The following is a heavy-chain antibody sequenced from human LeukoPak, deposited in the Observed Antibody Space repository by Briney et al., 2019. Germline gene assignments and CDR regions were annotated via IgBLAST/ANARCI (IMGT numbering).Heavy chain of an antibody. CDR1: GGSISSSSYY. D-gene: IGHD3-10*01. J-gene: IGHJ6*03. CDR2: MYYSGST. V-gene: IGHV4-39*07. CDR3: ARVYGSGWGPYYYYYMDV. Sequence: SETLSLTCTVSGGSISSSSYYWGWIRQPPGKGLEWIGSMYYSGSTYYTPSLKSRVTISLDTSQNQFSLKLSSVTAADTAVYYCARVYGSGWGPYYYYYMDVWGKGTTVTVSS.